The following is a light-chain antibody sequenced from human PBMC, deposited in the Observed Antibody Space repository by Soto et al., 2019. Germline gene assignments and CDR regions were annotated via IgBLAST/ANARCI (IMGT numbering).Light chain of an antibody. Sequence: EIVMTQSPATLSVSPGERATLSCRASQSVNINLAWYQQKPGQAPRLLIYVASTRATGIPARFSGSGSGTEFTLTISSLQSEDFAVYYCQQYNNWPPWTFGQGTKVEIK. CDR1: QSVNIN. J-gene: IGKJ1*01. CDR2: VAS. V-gene: IGKV3-15*01. CDR3: QQYNNWPPWT.